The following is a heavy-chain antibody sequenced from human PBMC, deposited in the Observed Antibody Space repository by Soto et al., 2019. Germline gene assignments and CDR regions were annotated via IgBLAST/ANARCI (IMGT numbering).Heavy chain of an antibody. CDR1: GFTFSSYS. CDR3: AKKVKSGSRSQFLDF. D-gene: IGHD3-10*01. CDR2: FRSGGDDDTT. Sequence: PVGSLRLSCAASGFTFSSYSMSWVRQAPGKGLEWVSGFRSGGDDDTTYYADSVRGRFTISRDNSKNTLFLQMNSLRAEDTAIYYCAKKVKSGSRSQFLDFWGKGTMVTVAS. V-gene: IGHV3-23*01. J-gene: IGHJ4*02.